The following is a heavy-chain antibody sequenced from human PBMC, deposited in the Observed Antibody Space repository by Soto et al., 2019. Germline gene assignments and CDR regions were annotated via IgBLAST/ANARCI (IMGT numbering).Heavy chain of an antibody. CDR2: ISSSSSYI. CDR1: GFTFSSYS. J-gene: IGHJ6*02. V-gene: IGHV3-21*01. Sequence: GGSLRLSCAASGFTFSSYSMNWVRQAPGKGLECVSSISSSSSYIYYADSVKGRFTISRDNAKNSLYLQMNSLRAEDTAVYYCARNGPYCSSTSCYRARGYYYGMDVWGQGTTVTVSS. CDR3: ARNGPYCSSTSCYRARGYYYGMDV. D-gene: IGHD2-2*02.